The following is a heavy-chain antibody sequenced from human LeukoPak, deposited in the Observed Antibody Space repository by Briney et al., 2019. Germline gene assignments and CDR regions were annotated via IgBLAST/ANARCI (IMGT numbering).Heavy chain of an antibody. CDR2: IKQDGSEK. CDR3: AKALLYSSGWYSGFDY. J-gene: IGHJ4*02. D-gene: IGHD6-19*01. CDR1: GFTFSSYW. Sequence: GGSLRLSCAASGFTFSSYWMSWVRQAPGKGLEWVANIKQDGSEKYYVDSVKGRFTISRDNAKNSLYLQMNSLRAEDTAVYYCAKALLYSSGWYSGFDYWGQGTLVTVSS. V-gene: IGHV3-7*05.